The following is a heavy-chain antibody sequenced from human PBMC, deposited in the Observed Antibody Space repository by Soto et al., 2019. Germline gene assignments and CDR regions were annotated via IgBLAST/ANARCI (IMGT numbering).Heavy chain of an antibody. D-gene: IGHD7-27*01. Sequence: GGSLRLSCATSGFILCDCAMNWVRQAPGKGLEWVSYISSSSSVIDYADSVKGRFTVSRDNARNSLYHQMNSLKAEDTAVYYCARDLSWGSNWYYYMDVWGKGTTVTVSS. CDR3: ARDLSWGSNWYYYMDV. J-gene: IGHJ6*03. V-gene: IGHV3-48*01. CDR2: ISSSSSVI. CDR1: GFILCDCA.